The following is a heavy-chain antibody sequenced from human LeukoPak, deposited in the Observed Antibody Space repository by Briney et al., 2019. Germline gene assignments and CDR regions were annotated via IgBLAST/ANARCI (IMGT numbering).Heavy chain of an antibody. D-gene: IGHD1-14*01. CDR3: ATGGGWGPEGAFDI. V-gene: IGHV1-46*01. CDR2: INPSGGST. J-gene: IGHJ3*02. CDR1: GYTFTSFY. Sequence: ASVKVSCKTSGYTFTSFYIHWVRQATGHGLERMGVINPSGGSTSYSQKFQGRVTMTRDTSTSTVYMQLSSLISEDTAVYYCATGGGWGPEGAFDIWGQGTMVTVSS.